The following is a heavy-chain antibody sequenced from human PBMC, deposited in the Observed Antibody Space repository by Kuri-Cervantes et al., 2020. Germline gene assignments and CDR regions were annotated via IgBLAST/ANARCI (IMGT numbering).Heavy chain of an antibody. V-gene: IGHV4-38-2*01. J-gene: IGHJ3*02. D-gene: IGHD3-9*01. CDR2: IYHSGST. Sequence: PSETLSLTCSVSGYSISSGYYWGWIRQPPGKGLEWIGSIYHSGSTHYNPSLKSRVTISVDTSKNQFSLKLSSVTAADTAVYYCARHLDILTKRAFDIWGQGTMVTVSS. CDR3: ARHLDILTKRAFDI. CDR1: GYSISSGYY.